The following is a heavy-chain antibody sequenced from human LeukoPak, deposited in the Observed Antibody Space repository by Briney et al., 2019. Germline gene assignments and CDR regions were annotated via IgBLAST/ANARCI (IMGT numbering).Heavy chain of an antibody. CDR2: ISGSGGST. Sequence: PGGSLRLSCAASGFTFSNYAMSWVRQAPGKGLEWVSAISGSGGSTYYADSVKGRFTISRDNSKNTLYLQMNSLRAEDTAVYYCAKSQGGSYYRVNAFDIWGQGTMVTVSS. CDR1: GFTFSNYA. J-gene: IGHJ3*02. V-gene: IGHV3-23*01. CDR3: AKSQGGSYYRVNAFDI. D-gene: IGHD1-26*01.